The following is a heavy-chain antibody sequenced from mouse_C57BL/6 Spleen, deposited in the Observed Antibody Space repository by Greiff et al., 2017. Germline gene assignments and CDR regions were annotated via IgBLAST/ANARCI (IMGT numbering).Heavy chain of an antibody. Sequence: QVQLQQPGAELVKPGASVKMSCKASGYTFTSYWITWVKQRPGQGLEWIGDIYPGSGSTNYNQKFKDKATLTVDKSSSTAYMQLSSLTSEDSAVYYCAREGSNYFDYWGQGTTLTVSS. CDR2: IYPGSGST. CDR1: GYTFTSYW. CDR3: AREGSNYFDY. V-gene: IGHV1-55*01. J-gene: IGHJ2*01.